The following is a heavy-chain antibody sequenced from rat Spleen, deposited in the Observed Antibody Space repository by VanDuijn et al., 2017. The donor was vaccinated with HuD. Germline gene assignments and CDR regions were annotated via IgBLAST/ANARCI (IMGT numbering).Heavy chain of an antibody. CDR1: GFTFSNYG. Sequence: EVQLVESGGGLVQPGRSLKLSCIASGFTFSNYGMAWVRQAPTKGLEWVATINYDGSSTFYRDSVRARFTISRDNAKSTLYLQVDSLRSEDTATYYCARHGRGKTTYYYVMDAWGQGTSVTVSS. CDR3: ARHGRGKTTYYYVMDA. V-gene: IGHV5-29*01. J-gene: IGHJ4*01. CDR2: INYDGSST. D-gene: IGHD4-5*01.